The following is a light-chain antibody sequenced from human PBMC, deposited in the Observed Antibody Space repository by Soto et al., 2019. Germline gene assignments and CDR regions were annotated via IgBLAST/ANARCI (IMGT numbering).Light chain of an antibody. V-gene: IGKV1-5*03. CDR2: KAS. CDR1: QSISSW. Sequence: DIQMTQSPSTLSASVGDRVTITCRASQSISSWLAWYQQKPGKAPKLLIYKASSLESGVPSRFSGSGSETEVTRTISSLQPDDFATYYGRRSFTVGPGTKVDIK. J-gene: IGKJ3*01. CDR3: RRSFT.